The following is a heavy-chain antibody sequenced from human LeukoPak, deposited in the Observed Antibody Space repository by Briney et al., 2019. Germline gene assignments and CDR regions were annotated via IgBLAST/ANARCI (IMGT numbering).Heavy chain of an antibody. CDR1: GYTLTELS. V-gene: IGHV1-24*01. Sequence: VASVKVSCKVSGYTLTELSMHWVRQAPGKGLEWMGGFDPEDGETIYAQKFQGRVTITADKSTSTAYMELSSLRSEDTAVYYCAYGSGSYSPRNYYYYYMDVWGKGTTVTVSS. J-gene: IGHJ6*03. D-gene: IGHD3-10*01. CDR2: FDPEDGET. CDR3: AYGSGSYSPRNYYYYYMDV.